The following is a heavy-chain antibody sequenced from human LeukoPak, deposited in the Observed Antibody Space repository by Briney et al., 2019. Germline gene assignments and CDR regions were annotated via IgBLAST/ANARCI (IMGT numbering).Heavy chain of an antibody. D-gene: IGHD5-12*01. CDR2: IKHSGST. Sequence: SETLSLTCAVYGGSFSGYYWSWIRQPPGKGLEWIGEIKHSGSTNYNPSLKSRVTISVDTSKNQFSLKLSSVTAADTAVYYCARGPSFVDIVATITYYYYGMDVWGQGTTVTVSS. J-gene: IGHJ6*02. CDR1: GGSFSGYY. CDR3: ARGPSFVDIVATITYYYYGMDV. V-gene: IGHV4-34*01.